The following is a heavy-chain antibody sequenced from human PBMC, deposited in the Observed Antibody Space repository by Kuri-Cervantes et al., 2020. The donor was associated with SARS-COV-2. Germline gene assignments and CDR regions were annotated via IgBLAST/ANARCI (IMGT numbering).Heavy chain of an antibody. CDR3: ARHPAPRYCSSTSCYGIWFDP. CDR2: IYYSGST. D-gene: IGHD2-2*01. CDR1: GGPISSSSYY. V-gene: IGHV4-39*01. J-gene: IGHJ5*02. Sequence: SETLSLTCTVSGGPISSSSYYWGWIRQPPGKGLEWIGSIYYSGSTYYNPSLKSRVTISVDTSKNQFSLKLSSVTAADTAVYYCARHPAPRYCSSTSCYGIWFDPWGQGTLVTVSS.